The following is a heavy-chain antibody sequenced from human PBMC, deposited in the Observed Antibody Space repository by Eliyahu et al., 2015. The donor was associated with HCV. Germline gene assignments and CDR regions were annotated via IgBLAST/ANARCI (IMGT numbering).Heavy chain of an antibody. CDR3: AKDWSSWYYFDY. D-gene: IGHD6-13*01. V-gene: IGHV3-9*01. J-gene: IGHJ4*02. CDR2: ISWNSGTI. Sequence: EVLLVESGGGLVQPGRSLRLSCAASGFTFDDYAMHWVRQAPGKGLEWVSGISWNSGTIGYADSVKGRFTISRDNAKNSLYLQMNSLRAEDTALYYCAKDWSSWYYFDYWGQGTLVTVSS. CDR1: GFTFDDYA.